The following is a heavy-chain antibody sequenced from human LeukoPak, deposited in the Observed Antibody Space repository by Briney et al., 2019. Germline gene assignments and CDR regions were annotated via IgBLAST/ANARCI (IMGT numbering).Heavy chain of an antibody. Sequence: SVKVSCKASGGTFSSYAISWVRQAPGQGLEWMGGIIPIFGTANYAQKFQGRVTITADESTSTAYMELSSLRSEDTAVYYCARDRAISARYGDYDGRNAFDIWAKGQWSPSLQ. CDR1: GGTFSSYA. V-gene: IGHV1-69*13. J-gene: IGHJ3*02. D-gene: IGHD4-17*01. CDR2: IIPIFGTA. CDR3: ARDRAISARYGDYDGRNAFDI.